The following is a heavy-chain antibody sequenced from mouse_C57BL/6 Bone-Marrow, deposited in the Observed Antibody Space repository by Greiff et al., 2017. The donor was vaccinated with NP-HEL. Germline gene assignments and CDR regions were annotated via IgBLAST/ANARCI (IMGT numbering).Heavy chain of an antibody. CDR3: AREGLGLFDY. J-gene: IGHJ2*01. D-gene: IGHD4-1*01. CDR1: GYTFTSYW. CDR2: LDPSDSYT. V-gene: IGHV1-69*01. Sequence: QVQLKQPGAELVMPGASVKLSCKASGYTFTSYWMHWVKQRPGQGLEWIGELDPSDSYTNYNQKFKGKSTLTVDKSSSTAYMQLSSLTSEDSAVYYCAREGLGLFDYWGQGTTLTVSS.